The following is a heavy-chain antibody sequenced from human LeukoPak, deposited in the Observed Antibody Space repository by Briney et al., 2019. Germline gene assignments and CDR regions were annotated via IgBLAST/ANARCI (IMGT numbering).Heavy chain of an antibody. Sequence: GGSLRLSCAASGCTFSSYGMHWVRQAPGKGLEWVAFIRYDGSNKYYADSVKGRFTISRDNSKNTLYLQMNRLRAEDTAVYYCAKDRTMIVVPLENWGQGTLVTVSS. J-gene: IGHJ4*02. CDR3: AKDRTMIVVPLEN. V-gene: IGHV3-30*02. D-gene: IGHD3-22*01. CDR2: IRYDGSNK. CDR1: GCTFSSYG.